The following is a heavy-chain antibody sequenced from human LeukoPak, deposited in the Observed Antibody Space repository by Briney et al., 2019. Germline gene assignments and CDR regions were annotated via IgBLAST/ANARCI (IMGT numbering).Heavy chain of an antibody. D-gene: IGHD3/OR15-3a*01. CDR2: IEQDGSEK. CDR1: GFTFSSYG. CDR3: ARAMDVDY. V-gene: IGHV3-7*03. J-gene: IGHJ4*02. Sequence: GGSLRLSYAASGFTFSSYGMHWVRQAPGKGLGWVANIEQDGSEKYYVDSVKGRFTISRDNAKNSLYLQMNSLRAEDSAVYYCARAMDVDYWGQGTLVTVSS.